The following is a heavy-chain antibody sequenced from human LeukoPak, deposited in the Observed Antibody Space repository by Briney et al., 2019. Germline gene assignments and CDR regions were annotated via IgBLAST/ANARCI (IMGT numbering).Heavy chain of an antibody. CDR2: ISYDGTNK. V-gene: IGHV3-30-3*01. D-gene: IGHD3-9*01. Sequence: PGGSLRLSCAASGFTFSTYTMHWVRQAPGKGLAWMAIISYDGTNKYYADSVKGRFTISRDNSKNTLYLQMNSLRAEDTAVYYCAKDRLIRYFDWYDAFDIWGQGTMVTVSS. CDR3: AKDRLIRYFDWYDAFDI. CDR1: GFTFSTYT. J-gene: IGHJ3*02.